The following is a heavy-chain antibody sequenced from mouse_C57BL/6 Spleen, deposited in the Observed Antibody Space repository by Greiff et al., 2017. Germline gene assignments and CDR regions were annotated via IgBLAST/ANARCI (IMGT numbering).Heavy chain of an antibody. CDR3: ARRGDDWYFDV. J-gene: IGHJ1*03. CDR1: GYTFTNYW. V-gene: IGHV1-63*01. Sequence: QVQLQQSGAELVRPGTSVKMSCKASGYTFTNYWIGWAKQRPGHGLEWIGDIYPGGGYTNYTEKFKGKATLTADKSSSTAYMQFSSLTSEDSASYYCARRGDDWYFDVWGTGTTVTGSS. CDR2: IYPGGGYT.